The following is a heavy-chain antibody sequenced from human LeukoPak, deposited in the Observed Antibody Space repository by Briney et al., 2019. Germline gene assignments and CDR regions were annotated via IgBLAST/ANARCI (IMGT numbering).Heavy chain of an antibody. Sequence: GGSLRLSCSASGFTFRSFWMTWVRQAPGKGLEWVSYISSSSSTIYYADSVKGRFTISRDNAKNSLYLQMNSLRDEDTAVYYCAREVGATDYWGQGTLVTVSS. D-gene: IGHD1-26*01. CDR2: ISSSSSTI. J-gene: IGHJ4*02. CDR1: GFTFRSFW. CDR3: AREVGATDY. V-gene: IGHV3-48*02.